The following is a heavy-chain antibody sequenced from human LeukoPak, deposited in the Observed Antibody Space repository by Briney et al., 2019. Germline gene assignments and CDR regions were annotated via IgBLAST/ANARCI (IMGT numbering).Heavy chain of an antibody. Sequence: PSETLSLTCTVSGGSISSYYWSWIRQPPGKGLECVANINQDGSDKYYVDSVKGRFTISRDNTKNSLYLQMNSLRFEDTAVYYCVGGDYWGQGTLVTVSS. J-gene: IGHJ4*02. CDR3: VGGDY. CDR1: GGSISSYY. V-gene: IGHV3-7*01. CDR2: INQDGSDK.